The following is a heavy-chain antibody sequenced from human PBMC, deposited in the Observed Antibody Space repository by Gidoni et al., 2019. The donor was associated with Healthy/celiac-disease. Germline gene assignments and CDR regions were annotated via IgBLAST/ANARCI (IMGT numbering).Heavy chain of an antibody. V-gene: IGHV3-48*02. CDR2: ISSSSSTQ. Sequence: EVQLVASGGGWVQPGWSPRLSCEASGSTFSSYNMNWVPQAPGKGLEWVSYISSSSSTQYYADSVKGRFTISRDNAKNSLYLQMNSLRDEDTAVYYCARDSGSGYYYPLGAFDIWGQGTMVTVAS. J-gene: IGHJ3*02. CDR1: GSTFSSYN. CDR3: ARDSGSGYYYPLGAFDI. D-gene: IGHD3-22*01.